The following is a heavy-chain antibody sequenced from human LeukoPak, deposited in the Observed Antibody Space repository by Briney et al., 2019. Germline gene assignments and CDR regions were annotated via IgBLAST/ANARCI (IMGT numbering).Heavy chain of an antibody. V-gene: IGHV3-9*01. CDR2: VSWKSDNI. CDR1: GFTFDDYA. J-gene: IGHJ5*02. CDR3: GKDNYGDYSGVDH. D-gene: IGHD4-17*01. Sequence: GGSLRLSCAASGFTFDDYAMHWVRQAPGKGLEWVSGVSWKSDNIGYADSVKGRFIISRDNAKRSLYLEMNSLRVEDTALYFCGKDNYGDYSGVDHWGQGTLVSVSS.